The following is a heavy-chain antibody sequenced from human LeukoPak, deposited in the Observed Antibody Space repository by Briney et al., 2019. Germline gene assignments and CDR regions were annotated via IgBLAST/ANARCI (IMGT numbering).Heavy chain of an antibody. Sequence: ASVKVSRKASGYTFTSYGISWVRQAPGQGLEWMGWISAYNGNTNYAQKLQGRVTMTTDTSTSTAYMELRSLRSDDTAVYYCARDSGWELLGGYNWFDPWGQGTLVTVSS. CDR1: GYTFTSYG. V-gene: IGHV1-18*01. D-gene: IGHD1-26*01. CDR2: ISAYNGNT. J-gene: IGHJ5*02. CDR3: ARDSGWELLGGYNWFDP.